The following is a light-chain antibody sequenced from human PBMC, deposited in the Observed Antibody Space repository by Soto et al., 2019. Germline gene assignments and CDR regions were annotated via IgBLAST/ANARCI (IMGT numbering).Light chain of an antibody. CDR3: QQRTLWPPLT. CDR2: DAS. V-gene: IGKV3-11*01. Sequence: EIVLSQSPAPLSLSPGERATLSCRASQSVNSFLAWYQQKPGQAPRLLIYDASNRATGIPARFSGGGSGTDFTLTISSLEPEDSALYYCQQRTLWPPLTFGGGSKVEIK. CDR1: QSVNSF. J-gene: IGKJ4*01.